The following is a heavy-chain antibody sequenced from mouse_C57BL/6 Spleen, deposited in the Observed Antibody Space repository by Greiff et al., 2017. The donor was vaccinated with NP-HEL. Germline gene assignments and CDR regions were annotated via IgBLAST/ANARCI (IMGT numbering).Heavy chain of an antibody. CDR2: ISDGGSYT. J-gene: IGHJ2*01. V-gene: IGHV5-4*01. CDR3: ARGLGYDGSSYVGNFDY. Sequence: EVQLVESGGGLVKPGGSLKLSCAASGFTFSSYAMSWVRQTPEKRLEWVATISDGGSYTYYPDNVKGRFTIFRDNAKNNLYLQMSHLTSEDTAMYYCARGLGYDGSSYVGNFDYWGQGTTLTVSS. D-gene: IGHD1-1*01. CDR1: GFTFSSYA.